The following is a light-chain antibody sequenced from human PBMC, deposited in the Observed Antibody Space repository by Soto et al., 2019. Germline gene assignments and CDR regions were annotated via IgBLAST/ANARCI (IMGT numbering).Light chain of an antibody. CDR1: QSISSY. Sequence: EIVLTHSPATLSLSAGERATLSCRASQSISSYLAWYQQKRGQAPRLLIYNASNRATGIPARFSGSGSGTDFTLTISRLEPEDFAVYYCQHPSSWPLPFAGGTKVDIK. CDR3: QHPSSWPLP. V-gene: IGKV3-11*01. J-gene: IGKJ4*01. CDR2: NAS.